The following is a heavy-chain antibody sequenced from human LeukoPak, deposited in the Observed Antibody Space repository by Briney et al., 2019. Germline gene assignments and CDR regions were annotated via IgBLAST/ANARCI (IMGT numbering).Heavy chain of an antibody. V-gene: IGHV3-9*01. J-gene: IGHJ4*02. CDR1: GFTFDDYA. CDR2: ISWNSGSI. Sequence: GRSLRLSCSASGFTFDDYAMHWVRQAPGKGLEWVSGISWNSGSIGYADSVKGRFTISRDNAKNSLYLQMNSLRAEDTALYYCAKKFREDTAMVGPFDYWGQGTLVTVSS. D-gene: IGHD5-18*01. CDR3: AKKFREDTAMVGPFDY.